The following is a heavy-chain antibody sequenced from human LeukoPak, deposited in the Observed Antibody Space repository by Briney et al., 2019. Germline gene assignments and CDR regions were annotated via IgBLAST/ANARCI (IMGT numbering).Heavy chain of an antibody. V-gene: IGHV3-30*18. CDR1: GFTFSSYG. CDR3: AKALDIVVVVAASGMDV. D-gene: IGHD2-15*01. Sequence: GGSLRLSCAASGFTFSSYGMHWVRQAPGKGLEWVAVISYDGSNKYYADSVEGRFTISRDNSKNTLYLQMNSLRAEDTAVYYCAKALDIVVVVAASGMDVWGQGTTVTVSS. CDR2: ISYDGSNK. J-gene: IGHJ6*02.